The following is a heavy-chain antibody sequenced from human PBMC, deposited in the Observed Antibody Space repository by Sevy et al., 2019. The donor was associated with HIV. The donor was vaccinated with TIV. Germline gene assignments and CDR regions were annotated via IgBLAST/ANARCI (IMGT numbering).Heavy chain of an antibody. J-gene: IGHJ6*02. CDR3: TSAEGGKSNETRRYSWNYDYYGMDV. D-gene: IGHD1-20*01. CDR2: IYYSGST. V-gene: IGHV4-31*03. CDR1: GGSISSSGYY. Sequence: SETLSLTCTVSGGSISSSGYYWSSIRQHPAKGLEWIGNIYYSGSTYYNPSLKSRVTISVDTSKNQFSLKLSSVTAADTAVYYCTSAEGGKSNETRRYSWNYDYYGMDVWGQGTTVTVSS.